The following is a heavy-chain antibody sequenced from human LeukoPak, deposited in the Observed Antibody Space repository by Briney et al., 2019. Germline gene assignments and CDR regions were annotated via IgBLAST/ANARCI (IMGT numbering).Heavy chain of an antibody. D-gene: IGHD3-10*01. CDR2: IYYSGST. J-gene: IGHJ4*02. CDR3: ARQGVLWTPRD. CDR1: GGSISGSTYY. V-gene: IGHV4-39*01. Sequence: PSETLSLTCIVSGGSISGSTYYWGWIRQPPGKGLEWIGSIYYSGSTYYNPSLKSRVTISVDTSKNQFSLKLNSVTAADTAVYYCARQGVLWTPRDWGQGALVTVSS.